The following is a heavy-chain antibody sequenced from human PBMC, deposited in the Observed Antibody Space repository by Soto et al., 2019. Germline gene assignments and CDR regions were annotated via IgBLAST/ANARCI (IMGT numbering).Heavy chain of an antibody. CDR1: GFTVNNTY. J-gene: IGHJ5*02. Sequence: GGSLRLSCAASGFTVNNTYMTWVRQPPGKGLECVSVIYTAGGTNYADSVKGRFIISRDNSKNTLYLQMNSLRAEDTAVYYCARALPVAKGGFDPWGQGTLGTVSS. CDR2: IYTAGGT. V-gene: IGHV3-53*01. D-gene: IGHD2-2*01. CDR3: ARALPVAKGGFDP.